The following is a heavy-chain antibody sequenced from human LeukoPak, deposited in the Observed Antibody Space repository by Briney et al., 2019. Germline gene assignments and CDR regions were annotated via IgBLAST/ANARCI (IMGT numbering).Heavy chain of an antibody. Sequence: GRSVRLSCGASGFTFSPYFMHWVRRAPGKGREWVADIASDGSHTFYVELVKGRFTISRDNSKNTLYLQMNSLRAEDTAVYFCARERQDTILHSGAFDIWGQGTMVTVSS. D-gene: IGHD2-21*01. J-gene: IGHJ3*02. V-gene: IGHV3-30-3*01. CDR2: IASDGSHT. CDR3: ARERQDTILHSGAFDI. CDR1: GFTFSPYF.